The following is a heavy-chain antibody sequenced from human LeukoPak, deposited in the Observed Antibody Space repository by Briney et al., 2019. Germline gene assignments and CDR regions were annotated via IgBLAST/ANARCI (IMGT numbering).Heavy chain of an antibody. D-gene: IGHD4-17*01. J-gene: IGHJ6*02. CDR1: GGSISSYY. CDR2: IYYSGST. CDR3: ARENYGDPPYYYYYGMDV. V-gene: IGHV4-59*01. Sequence: PSETLSLTCTVSGGSISSYYWSWIRQPPGKGLEWIGYIYYSGSTNYNPSLKSRVTISVDTSKNQFSLKLSSVTAADTAVYYCARENYGDPPYYYYYGMDVWGQGTTVTVSS.